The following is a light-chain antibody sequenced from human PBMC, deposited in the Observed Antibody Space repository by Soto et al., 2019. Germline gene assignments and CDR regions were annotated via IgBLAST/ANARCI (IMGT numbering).Light chain of an antibody. Sequence: EIVMTQSPATLSVSPGERATLSCRASQSVSSNFAWYQQRPGQAPRLLIYGASTRATAIPARFSGSGSGTEFTLTISILQSEDFAVYYCQQYNKWPLFTFGPGTRVDIK. CDR2: GAS. CDR3: QQYNKWPLFT. J-gene: IGKJ3*01. CDR1: QSVSSN. V-gene: IGKV3-15*01.